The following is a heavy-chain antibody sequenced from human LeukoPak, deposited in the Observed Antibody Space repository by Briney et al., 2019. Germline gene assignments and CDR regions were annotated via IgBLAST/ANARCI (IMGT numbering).Heavy chain of an antibody. J-gene: IGHJ4*02. CDR3: ARHTGIEVGGTVDY. D-gene: IGHD6-19*01. CDR1: GGSTSSYSYY. CDR2: MSHSGTT. V-gene: IGHV4-39*01. Sequence: SGTLSLTCTVSGGSTSSYSYYWGWIRQPPGEGLEWIGSMSHSGTTYYNPSLKGRVTMSVDTSKNQFSLRLSSVTAADTAMYHCARHTGIEVGGTVDYWGQGTLVTVSS.